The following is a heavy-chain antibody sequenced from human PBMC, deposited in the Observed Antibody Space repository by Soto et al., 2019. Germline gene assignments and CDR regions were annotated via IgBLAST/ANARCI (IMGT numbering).Heavy chain of an antibody. CDR1: GYTFTDYY. D-gene: IGHD3-16*01. CDR2: FNPKTGGP. Sequence: ASEKVSCKASGYTFTDYYIHWVRQAPGQGLEWLGWFNPKTGGPNYAPKFHGRVTMTRDTSISTTYMELTSLTSDDTAVYYCAREHAGFGDFWGPGTLVTVSS. CDR3: AREHAGFGDF. J-gene: IGHJ4*02. V-gene: IGHV1-2*02.